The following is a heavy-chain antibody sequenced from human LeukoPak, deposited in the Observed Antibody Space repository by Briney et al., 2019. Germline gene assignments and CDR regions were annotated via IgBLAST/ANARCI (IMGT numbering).Heavy chain of an antibody. V-gene: IGHV4-59*01. CDR3: ARDAHRPGGSCRGSPSLFDY. J-gene: IGHJ4*02. Sequence: SETLSLTCTVSGGSISNYFWSWIRQPPGKGLEWIGYVYYNGNTNYNPSLESRVTISVDTSKNQFSLKVTSVTAADTAVYYCARDAHRPGGSCRGSPSLFDYWGQGTLDTVSS. D-gene: IGHD2-15*01. CDR2: VYYNGNT. CDR1: GGSISNYF.